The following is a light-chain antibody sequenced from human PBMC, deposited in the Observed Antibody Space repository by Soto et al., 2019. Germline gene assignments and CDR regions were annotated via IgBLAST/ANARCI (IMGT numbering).Light chain of an antibody. CDR2: KVS. CDR1: QSLVHSDGNTY. Sequence: DIVMTQTPLSSPVTLGQAASISCRSSQSLVHSDGNTYLSWFHQRPGQPPRLLIYKVSDRFSGVPERFSGSGAGTDFTLTISRVEAEDVGLYYCMQASRSTWTFGQGTTVDSK. V-gene: IGKV2-24*01. CDR3: MQASRSTWT. J-gene: IGKJ1*01.